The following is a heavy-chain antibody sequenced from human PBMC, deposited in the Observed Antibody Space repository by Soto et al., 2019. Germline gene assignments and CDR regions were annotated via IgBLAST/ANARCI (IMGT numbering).Heavy chain of an antibody. D-gene: IGHD5-12*01. CDR1: GFTFSSYW. Sequence: PGGSLRLSCAASGFTFSSYWMSCVRQAPGKGLEWVANIKQDGGAKYYVDAVKGRFTIYRDNAKSTLYLLMNSLRAEDTAMYYWARDVWSGYDSGFDYWGQGT. V-gene: IGHV3-7*03. CDR2: IKQDGGAK. J-gene: IGHJ4*02. CDR3: ARDVWSGYDSGFDY.